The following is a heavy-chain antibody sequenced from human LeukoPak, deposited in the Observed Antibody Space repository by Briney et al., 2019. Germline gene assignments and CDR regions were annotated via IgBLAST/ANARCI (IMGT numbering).Heavy chain of an antibody. CDR2: IYTSDGSA. CDR3: ARAIAAAGAQNFQH. D-gene: IGHD6-13*01. CDR1: GYTFTSYY. J-gene: IGHJ1*01. Sequence: GASVKVSCKASGYTFTSYYMHWVRQAPGQGPEWMGIIYTSDGSARYAQKFQGRVTMTRDTSTGTVYMELSSLRSEDTAVYYCARAIAAAGAQNFQHWGQGTLVSASS. V-gene: IGHV1-46*01.